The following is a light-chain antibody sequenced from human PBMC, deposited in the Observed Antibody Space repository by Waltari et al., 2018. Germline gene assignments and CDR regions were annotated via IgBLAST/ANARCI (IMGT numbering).Light chain of an antibody. Sequence: EIVMTQSPATLSVSPGERATLSCRASQSVSSNLAWYQQKPGQAPRLLIYGASTRASGISARFSGSGSGTEFTLTNSSLQSEDFAVYYCLQYNNWPPYTFGQGTKLEI. J-gene: IGKJ2*01. CDR3: LQYNNWPPYT. CDR2: GAS. CDR1: QSVSSN. V-gene: IGKV3-15*01.